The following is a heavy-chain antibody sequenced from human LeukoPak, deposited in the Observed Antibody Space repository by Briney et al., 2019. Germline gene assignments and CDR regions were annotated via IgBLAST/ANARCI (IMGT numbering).Heavy chain of an antibody. Sequence: GGSLRLSCAASGFTFSSYAMSWVRQAPGKGLEWVSAISGSGGSTYYADSVKGRFTISRDNAKNTLYLQMNSLRAEDTAVYYCVRSAFLTTEFYFDYWGHGTLVTVSS. CDR2: ISGSGGST. D-gene: IGHD4-11*01. V-gene: IGHV3-23*01. J-gene: IGHJ4*01. CDR3: VRSAFLTTEFYFDY. CDR1: GFTFSSYA.